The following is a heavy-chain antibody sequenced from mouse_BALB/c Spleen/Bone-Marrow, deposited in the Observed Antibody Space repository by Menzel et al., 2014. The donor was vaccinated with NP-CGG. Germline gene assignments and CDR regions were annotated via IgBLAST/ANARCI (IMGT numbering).Heavy chain of an antibody. CDR3: ASTAGTQYDYFAY. D-gene: IGHD1-2*01. J-gene: IGHJ2*01. CDR2: ISSYSGNT. V-gene: IGHV1-67*01. Sequence: QVTLKESGPELVRPGVSVKISCKGFGYTFTGYAIHWVKQSHAKTLEWIGVISSYSGNTNYNQKFKGRATMTVDKSSSTAYMELARLTSEDSAIYYCASTAGTQYDYFAYWGQGTTLTVSS. CDR1: GYTFTGYA.